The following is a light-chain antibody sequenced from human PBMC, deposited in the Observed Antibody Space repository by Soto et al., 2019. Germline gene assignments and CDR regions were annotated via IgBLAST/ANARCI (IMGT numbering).Light chain of an antibody. J-gene: IGLJ2*01. CDR1: SSDVGGYNS. CDR2: DVT. Sequence: QSALTQPASVSGSPGQSIAISCTGTSSDVGGYNSVSWYQHRPGKAPKLMISDVTNRPSGVSNRFSGSKSGNTASLTISGLQAEDEAVYYCTSYTSTSTPVLFGGGTKVTVL. V-gene: IGLV2-14*03. CDR3: TSYTSTSTPVL.